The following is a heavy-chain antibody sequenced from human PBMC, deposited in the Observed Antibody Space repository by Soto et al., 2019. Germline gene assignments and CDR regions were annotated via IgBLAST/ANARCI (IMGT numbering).Heavy chain of an antibody. CDR2: IIPILGIA. J-gene: IGHJ6*03. D-gene: IGHD5-12*01. Sequence: SVKVSCKASGGTFSSYTISWVRQAPGQGLEWMGSIIPILGIANYADSVKGRFTISRHNSKNTLYLQMNSLRAEDTAVYYCARALSLRYYYYYMDVWGKGTTVTVSS. CDR3: ARALSLRYYYYYMDV. V-gene: IGHV1-69*02. CDR1: GGTFSSYT.